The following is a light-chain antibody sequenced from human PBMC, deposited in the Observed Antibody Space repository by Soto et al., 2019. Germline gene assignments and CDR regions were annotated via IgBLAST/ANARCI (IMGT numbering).Light chain of an antibody. J-gene: IGKJ1*01. CDR1: QGVGNN. V-gene: IGKV3-11*01. CDR2: DAS. Sequence: EIRRTQSPAPLTLSPGDRATLSCSASQGVGNNLVGYRQKPGQGPRLLIVDASNRTTCIPARFSGSGSGTAVTLTISSLEPEYLAVYCCPRRGNRPPWTVGRAT. CDR3: PRRGNRPPWT.